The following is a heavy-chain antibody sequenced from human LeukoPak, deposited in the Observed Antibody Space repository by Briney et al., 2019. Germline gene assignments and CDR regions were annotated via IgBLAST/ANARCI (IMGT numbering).Heavy chain of an antibody. V-gene: IGHV4-38-2*02. CDR2: IYHSGST. J-gene: IGHJ4*02. D-gene: IGHD2-2*01. CDR1: GYSISSGYY. Sequence: SETLSLTCTVSGYSISSGYYWGWIRQPPGKGLEWIGSIYHSGSTYYNPSLKSRVTISVDTSKNQFSLKLSSVTAADTAVYYCARGIVVVPAAISASDYWGQGTLVTVSS. CDR3: ARGIVVVPAAISASDY.